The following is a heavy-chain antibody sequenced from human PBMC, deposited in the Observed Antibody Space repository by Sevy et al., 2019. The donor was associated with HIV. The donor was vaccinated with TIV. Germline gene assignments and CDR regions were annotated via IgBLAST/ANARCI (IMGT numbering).Heavy chain of an antibody. CDR1: GFTFSSFD. CDR3: AREGSNDYTSGWYADS. D-gene: IGHD6-19*01. V-gene: IGHV3-48*03. Sequence: GGFLRLSCAGSGFTFSSFDMNWVRQAPGKGLEWVSHISVGGGTTYYADSVRGRFTISRDNAKNSLYLQMNSLRPEDTALYYCAREGSNDYTSGWYADSWGQGTLVTVSS. J-gene: IGHJ4*02. CDR2: ISVGGGTT.